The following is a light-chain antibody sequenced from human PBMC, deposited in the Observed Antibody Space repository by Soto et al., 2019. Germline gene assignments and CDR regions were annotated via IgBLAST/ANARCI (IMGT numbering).Light chain of an antibody. V-gene: IGKV3-11*01. CDR1: QSVSSY. CDR3: QQRGTT. J-gene: IGKJ5*01. Sequence: EIVLTQSPATLSLSPGERATLSCRASQSVSSYLAWCHHIPGQAPRLLIYDTSNRATGIPARFSGSGSGSDFTLTISSLEPGDSGVYYCQQRGTTFGQGTRLEI. CDR2: DTS.